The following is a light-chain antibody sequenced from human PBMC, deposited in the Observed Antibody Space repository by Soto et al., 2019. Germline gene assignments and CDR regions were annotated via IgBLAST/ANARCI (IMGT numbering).Light chain of an antibody. V-gene: IGLV2-8*01. CDR1: SSDVGGYNY. CDR2: EVS. Sequence: QSALTQPPSASGSPGQSVTISCTGTSSDVGGYNYVSWYQQHPGKAPNLMIYEVSKRPSGVPDRFSGSKSGNTASLTVSGLQAEDEADYYCISYAGSNNWVFGGGTKLTVL. CDR3: ISYAGSNNWV. J-gene: IGLJ3*02.